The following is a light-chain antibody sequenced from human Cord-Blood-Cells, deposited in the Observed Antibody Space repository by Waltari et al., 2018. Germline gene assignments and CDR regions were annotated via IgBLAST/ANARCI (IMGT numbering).Light chain of an antibody. CDR2: GAA. Sequence: VLTQPPGTLSFSLGERATLSCRASQSVSSSDLALSQQKPGQAPRLLIYGAASRATGIPDRFSGSGYGTDFTLTISSLEPEDFAVYYCQQYGSSPTFGQGTRLEIK. J-gene: IGKJ5*01. V-gene: IGKV3-20*01. CDR1: QSVSSSD. CDR3: QQYGSSPT.